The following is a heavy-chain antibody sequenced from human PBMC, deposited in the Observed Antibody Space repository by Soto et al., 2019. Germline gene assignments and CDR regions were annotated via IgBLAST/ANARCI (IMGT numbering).Heavy chain of an antibody. CDR3: ARDTGDRRDGMDV. V-gene: IGHV3-7*03. D-gene: IGHD7-27*01. Sequence: GGSLRLSCAASGFTFSSYWMSWVRQAPGKGLEWVANINQDGSEKYSVDSVKGRFTISRDNAKNSLCLQMNSLRAEDTAVYYCARDTGDRRDGMDVWGQGTTVTVSS. CDR2: INQDGSEK. J-gene: IGHJ6*02. CDR1: GFTFSSYW.